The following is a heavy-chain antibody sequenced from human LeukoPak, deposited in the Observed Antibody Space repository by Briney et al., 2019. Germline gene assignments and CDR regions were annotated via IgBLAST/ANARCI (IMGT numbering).Heavy chain of an antibody. CDR2: INHSGST. Sequence: PSETLSLTCAVYGGSFSGYYWSWIRQPPGKGLEWIGEINHSGSTNYNPSLKSRVTISVDTSKNQFSLKLSSVTAADMAVYYCARFSPYYYGSGSFFDYWGQGTLVTVSS. CDR3: ARFSPYYYGSGSFFDY. J-gene: IGHJ4*02. D-gene: IGHD3-10*01. V-gene: IGHV4-34*01. CDR1: GGSFSGYY.